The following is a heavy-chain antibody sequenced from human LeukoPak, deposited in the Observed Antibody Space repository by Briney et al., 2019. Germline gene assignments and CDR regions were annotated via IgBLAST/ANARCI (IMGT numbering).Heavy chain of an antibody. CDR2: IYTSGST. V-gene: IGHV4-4*09. J-gene: IGHJ4*02. D-gene: IGHD1-7*01. CDR3: AGTGTTHFDY. Sequence: SETLSLTCTVSGGSISSYYWSWIRQPPGKGLEWIGYIYTSGSTNYNPSLKSRVTISVDTSKDQFSLKLSSVTAADTAVYYCAGTGTTHFDYWGQGTLVTVSS. CDR1: GGSISSYY.